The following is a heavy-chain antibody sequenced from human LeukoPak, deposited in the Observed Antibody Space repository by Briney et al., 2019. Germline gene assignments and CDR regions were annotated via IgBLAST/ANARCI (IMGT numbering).Heavy chain of an antibody. CDR3: ARGMCSGGNCYSAPDY. CDR2: IYSGGST. V-gene: IGHV3-53*01. CDR1: GFTVSSNY. Sequence: PGRSLRLSCAASGFTVSSNYMNWVRQAPGKGLEWVSVIYSGGSTYYADSVKGRFTISRDNSKNTLYLQMNSLRAEDTAVYYCARGMCSGGNCYSAPDYWGQGTLVTVSS. D-gene: IGHD2-15*01. J-gene: IGHJ4*02.